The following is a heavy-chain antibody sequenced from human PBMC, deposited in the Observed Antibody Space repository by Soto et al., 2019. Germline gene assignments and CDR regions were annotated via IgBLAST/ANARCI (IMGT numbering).Heavy chain of an antibody. CDR3: AKGFGNDWAFDY. Sequence: QVHLVESGGGVVQPGRSLRLSCAASGFSFSTYGMHWVRQAPGKGLEWVAFISNDGSNKYYADSVKGRFTISRDNSKNTLDLPMNSLRAEDTAVYYCAKGFGNDWAFDYWGQGTLVTVSS. CDR1: GFSFSTYG. J-gene: IGHJ4*02. D-gene: IGHD1-1*01. V-gene: IGHV3-30*18. CDR2: ISNDGSNK.